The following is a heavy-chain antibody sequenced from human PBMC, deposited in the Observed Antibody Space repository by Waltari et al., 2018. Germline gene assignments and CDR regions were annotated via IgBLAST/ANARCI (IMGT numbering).Heavy chain of an antibody. D-gene: IGHD3-22*01. CDR2: IYPGDSDA. V-gene: IGHV5-51*01. CDR3: ARHYYYDNSGFPDS. CDR1: GYTFKNWW. Sequence: VQLVQSGAEVRKAGESLKISCQVAGYTFKNWWIGWVRQMPGKGLEWMGIIYPGDSDARYSPSFEGQVTMSVDESTNTAYLQWISLKASDSAMYYCARHYYYDNSGFPDSWGQGTLVTVAS. J-gene: IGHJ4*02.